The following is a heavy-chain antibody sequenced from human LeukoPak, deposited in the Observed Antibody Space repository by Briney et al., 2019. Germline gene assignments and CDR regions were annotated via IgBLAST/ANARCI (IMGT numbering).Heavy chain of an antibody. Sequence: SETLSLTCTVSGGSISSSSYYWGWIRQPPGKGLEWIGSIYYSGSTYYNPSLKSRVTISVDTSKNQFSLKLSSVTAADTAVYYCARIPLYSRNRFDPWGQGTLVTVSS. CDR1: GGSISSSSYY. CDR2: IYYSGST. V-gene: IGHV4-39*01. J-gene: IGHJ5*02. CDR3: ARIPLYSRNRFDP. D-gene: IGHD6-13*01.